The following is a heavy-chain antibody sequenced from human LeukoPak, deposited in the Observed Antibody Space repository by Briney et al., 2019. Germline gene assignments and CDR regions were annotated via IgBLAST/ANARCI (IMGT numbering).Heavy chain of an antibody. J-gene: IGHJ4*02. CDR2: ISYDGSNK. CDR1: GFTFSSYA. V-gene: IGHV3-30*14. D-gene: IGHD6-13*01. Sequence: GGSLRLSCAASGFTFSSYAMHWVRQAPGKGLEWVAVISYDGSNKYYADSVKGRFTISRDNSKNTLYLQMNSLRAEDTAVYYCARDLVRLGGQGTLVTVSS. CDR3: ARDLVRL.